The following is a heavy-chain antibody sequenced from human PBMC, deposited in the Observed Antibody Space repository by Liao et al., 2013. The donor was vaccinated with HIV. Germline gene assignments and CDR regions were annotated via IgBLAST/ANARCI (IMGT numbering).Heavy chain of an antibody. Sequence: QVQLQESGPGLLKPSQTLSLTCTVSGGSISSGRYYWSWIRQPAGKGLEWIGRIYTSGSTNYNPSLKSRVTILVDTSKNQFSLHLDSVTAADTAMYYCARATYAGSLLSAYDIWGQGTVVTVSS. V-gene: IGHV4-61*02. CDR3: ARATYAGSLLSAYDI. J-gene: IGHJ3*02. D-gene: IGHD1-26*01. CDR1: GGSISSGRYY. CDR2: IYTSGST.